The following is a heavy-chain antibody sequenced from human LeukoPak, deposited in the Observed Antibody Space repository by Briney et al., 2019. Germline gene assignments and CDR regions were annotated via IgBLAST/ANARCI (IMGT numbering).Heavy chain of an antibody. V-gene: IGHV3-69-1*01. Sequence: GGSLRLSCAASGFSFSDAWMNWVRQAPGKGLEWVSCITSSSYIYYADSVKGRFTISRDNAKNSLYLQMNSLRAEDTAVYYCARVMVGELDHWGQGTLVTVSS. CDR2: ITSSSYI. J-gene: IGHJ4*02. D-gene: IGHD2-8*01. CDR3: ARVMVGELDH. CDR1: GFSFSDAW.